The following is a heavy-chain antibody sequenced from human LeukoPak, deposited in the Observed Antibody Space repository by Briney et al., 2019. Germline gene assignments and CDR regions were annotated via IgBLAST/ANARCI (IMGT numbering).Heavy chain of an antibody. CDR3: AELGITMIGGV. CDR1: GFTFSNYW. J-gene: IGHJ6*04. V-gene: IGHV3-48*04. D-gene: IGHD3-10*02. CDR2: ISSSGSTI. Sequence: GGSLRLSCEASGFTFSNYWMTWVRQAPGKGLEWVSYISSSGSTIYYADSVKGRFTVSRDNAKNSLYLQMNSLRAEDTAVYYCAELGITMIGGVWGKGTTVTISS.